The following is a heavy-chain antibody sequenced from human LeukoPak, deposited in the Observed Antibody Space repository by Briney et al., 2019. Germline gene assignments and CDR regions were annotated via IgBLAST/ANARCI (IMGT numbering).Heavy chain of an antibody. V-gene: IGHV1-69*01. Sequence: SVKVSCKASGGTFSCYAISWVRQAPGQGLEWMGGIIPIFGTANYAQKFQGRVTITADESTSTAYMELSSLRSEDTAVYYCARASHYGGAPRAWGQGTMVTVSS. CDR3: ARASHYGGAPRA. D-gene: IGHD4-23*01. J-gene: IGHJ3*01. CDR1: GGTFSCYA. CDR2: IIPIFGTA.